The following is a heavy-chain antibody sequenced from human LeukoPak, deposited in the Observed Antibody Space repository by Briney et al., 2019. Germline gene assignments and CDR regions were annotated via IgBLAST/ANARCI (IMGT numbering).Heavy chain of an antibody. CDR1: GLTFTGYS. CDR2: ISSSSDYI. D-gene: IGHD2-8*01. V-gene: IGHV3-21*06. CDR3: TRGTDGLWDF. Sequence: GGSLRLSCVVSGLTFTGYSMTWVRQAPGKGLEWVSSISSSSDYIFYADSVKGRFTISRDNAKNSLYLQMNSLRAEDTAVYYCTRGTDGLWDFWGQGTLVTVSS. J-gene: IGHJ4*02.